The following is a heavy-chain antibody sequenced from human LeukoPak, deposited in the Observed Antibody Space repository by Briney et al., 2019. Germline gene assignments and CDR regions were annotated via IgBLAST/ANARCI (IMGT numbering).Heavy chain of an antibody. CDR2: IYTSGST. CDR3: AREPVPTYYYDSSGYLYYYYYMDV. Sequence: PSETLSLTCTVSGGSISSYYWSWIRQPAGKGLEWIGRIYTSGSTNYNPSLKSRVTMSVDTSKNQFSLKLSSVTAADTAVYYCAREPVPTYYYDSSGYLYYYYYMDVWGQGTLVTVSS. D-gene: IGHD3-22*01. CDR1: GGSISSYY. V-gene: IGHV4-4*07. J-gene: IGHJ6*03.